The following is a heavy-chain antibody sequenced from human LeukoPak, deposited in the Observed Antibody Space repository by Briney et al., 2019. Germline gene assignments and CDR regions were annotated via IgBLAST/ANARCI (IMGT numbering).Heavy chain of an antibody. D-gene: IGHD3-22*01. V-gene: IGHV3-48*04. CDR2: ISSSSSTI. CDR1: GFTFSSYS. CDR3: ASAEDYYDSSGSPPDY. Sequence: PGGSLRLSCAASGFTFSSYSMNWVRQAPGKGLEWVSYISSSSSTIYYADSVKGRFTISRDNAKNSLYLQMNSLRAEDTAVCYCASAEDYYDSSGSPPDYWGQGTLVTVSS. J-gene: IGHJ4*02.